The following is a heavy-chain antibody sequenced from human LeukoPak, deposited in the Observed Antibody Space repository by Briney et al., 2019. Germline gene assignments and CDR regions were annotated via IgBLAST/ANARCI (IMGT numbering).Heavy chain of an antibody. V-gene: IGHV3-33*01. J-gene: IGHJ3*02. CDR1: GFTFSSYG. Sequence: GGSLRLSCAASGFTFSSYGMHWVRQAPGKGLEWVAVIWYDGSNKYYADPVKGRFTISRDNSKNTLYLQMNSLRAEDTAVYYCARVKQYCGGDCFDDAFDIWGQGTMVTVSS. D-gene: IGHD2-21*02. CDR2: IWYDGSNK. CDR3: ARVKQYCGGDCFDDAFDI.